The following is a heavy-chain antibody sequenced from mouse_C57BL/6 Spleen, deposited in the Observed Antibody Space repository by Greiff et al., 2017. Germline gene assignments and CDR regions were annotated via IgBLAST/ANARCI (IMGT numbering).Heavy chain of an antibody. CDR1: GYAFSSSW. CDR3: ARIYYDYDRVYFDV. V-gene: IGHV1-82*01. CDR2: IYPGDGDT. J-gene: IGHJ1*03. D-gene: IGHD2-4*01. Sequence: VQLKESGPELVKPGASVKISCKASGYAFSSSWMNWVKQRPGKGLEWIGRIYPGDGDTNYNGKFKGKATLTADKSSSTAYMQLSSLTSEDAAVYFCARIYYDYDRVYFDVWGTGTTGTVSS.